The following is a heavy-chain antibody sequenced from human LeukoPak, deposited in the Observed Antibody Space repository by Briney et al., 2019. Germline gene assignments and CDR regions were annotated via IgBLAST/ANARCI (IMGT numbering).Heavy chain of an antibody. Sequence: GGSLRLSCAASGFTFSDYYISWIRQAPGKGLECVSYISSSGSTIYYAYSVKGRFTISRDNPKNSLYLQMKSLRAEDTAVYYCARDEYVWGSYSEDWFDPWGQGTVVTVSS. J-gene: IGHJ5*02. CDR2: ISSSGSTI. CDR1: GFTFSDYY. D-gene: IGHD3-16*01. V-gene: IGHV3-11*01. CDR3: ARDEYVWGSYSEDWFDP.